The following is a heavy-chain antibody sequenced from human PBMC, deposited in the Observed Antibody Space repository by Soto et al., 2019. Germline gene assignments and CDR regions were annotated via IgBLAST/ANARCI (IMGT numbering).Heavy chain of an antibody. J-gene: IGHJ6*03. D-gene: IGHD4-17*01. CDR1: GGSISSSSYY. CDR2: IYFSGST. Sequence: SETLSLTCTVSGGSISSSSYYWGWIRQPPGKGLEWIGSIYFSGSTYYNPSLKSRVTISVDTSKNQFSLKLSSVTAADTAVYYCARQYYGDYPPYYYYMDVWGKGTKVTVSS. CDR3: ARQYYGDYPPYYYYMDV. V-gene: IGHV4-39*01.